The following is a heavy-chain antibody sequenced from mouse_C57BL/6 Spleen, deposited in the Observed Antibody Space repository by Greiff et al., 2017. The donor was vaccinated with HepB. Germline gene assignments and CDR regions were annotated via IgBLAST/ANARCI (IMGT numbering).Heavy chain of an antibody. D-gene: IGHD1-1*01. CDR2: ISSGSSTI. J-gene: IGHJ4*01. CDR3: AKKNYGSSYYAMDH. V-gene: IGHV5-17*01. Sequence: EVQLVESGGGLVKPGGSLKLSCAASGFTFSDYGMHWVRQAPEKGLEWVAYISSGSSTIYYADTVKGRFTISRDNAKNTLFLQMTSLRSEDTAMFYCAKKNYGSSYYAMDHWGQGTSVTVSS. CDR1: GFTFSDYG.